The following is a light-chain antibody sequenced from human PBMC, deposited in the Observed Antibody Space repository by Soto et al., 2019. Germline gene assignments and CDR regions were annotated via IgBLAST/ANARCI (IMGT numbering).Light chain of an antibody. CDR3: QQRSNWPMIT. J-gene: IGKJ5*01. CDR1: QSVHTF. Sequence: ELVLTQSPDTLSLSPGEGASLSCRASQSVHTFLAWYQQKPCQAHRLLIYDASNRATDIPARFSGSGSGTDFTLTIRSLEPEDFAVYYCQQRSNWPMITFGQGTRLEIK. V-gene: IGKV3-11*01. CDR2: DAS.